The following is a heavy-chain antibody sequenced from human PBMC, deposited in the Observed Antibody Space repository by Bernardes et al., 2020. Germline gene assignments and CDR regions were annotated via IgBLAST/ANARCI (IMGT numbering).Heavy chain of an antibody. CDR2: ISSSSSYI. CDR3: ASSPTYYYGSEHYPDLKNYFDY. CDR1: GFTFSSYS. V-gene: IGHV3-21*01. D-gene: IGHD3-10*01. J-gene: IGHJ4*02. Sequence: GGSLRLSRAASGFTFSSYSMNWVRQAPGKGLEWVSSISSSSSYIYYADSVKGRFTISRDNAKNSLYLQMNSLRAEDTAVYYCASSPTYYYGSEHYPDLKNYFDYWGQGTLVTVSS.